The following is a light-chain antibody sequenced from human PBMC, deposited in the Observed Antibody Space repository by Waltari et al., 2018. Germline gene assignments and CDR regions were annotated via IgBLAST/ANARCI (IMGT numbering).Light chain of an antibody. J-gene: IGKJ4*01. Sequence: EIVLTQSPGTLSLSPGERATLSCRASQSVSSSSLAGYQQKPGQAPRLVIYGASSRATGIPDRFSGSGSGTDFTLTISRLEPEDFAVYYCQHYGTSPEVTFGGGTKVEIK. CDR3: QHYGTSPEVT. CDR1: QSVSSSS. CDR2: GAS. V-gene: IGKV3-20*01.